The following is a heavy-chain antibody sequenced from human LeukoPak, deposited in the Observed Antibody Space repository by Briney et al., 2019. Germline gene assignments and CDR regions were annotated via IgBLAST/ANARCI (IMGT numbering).Heavy chain of an antibody. CDR2: IKSKTDGGTT. V-gene: IGHV3-15*01. D-gene: IGHD2-8*01. J-gene: IGHJ4*02. CDR3: TTAHCTNGVCYDY. Sequence: GGSLRLSCAASGFTFSNAWMSWVRQAPGKGLEWVGRIKSKTDGGTTDYAAPVKGRFTISRDDSKNTLYLQMNSLKTEDTAVYYCTTAHCTNGVCYDYWGLGTLVTVSS. CDR1: GFTFSNAW.